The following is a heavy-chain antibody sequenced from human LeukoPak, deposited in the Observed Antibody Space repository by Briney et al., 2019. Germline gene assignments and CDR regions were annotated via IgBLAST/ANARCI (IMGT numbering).Heavy chain of an antibody. CDR3: ARDSSSSFSTA. CDR2: VSGSGSTV. D-gene: IGHD6-6*01. Sequence: GGSLGLSCAASGFTFGDHIMNWVRQLPGKRLEWVAYVSGSGSTVYYADSVKGRFTISRDNAKNSLYLQMNSLRAEDTAVYYCARDSSSSFSTAWGQGTLVTVSS. CDR1: GFTFGDHI. J-gene: IGHJ4*02. V-gene: IGHV3-48*01.